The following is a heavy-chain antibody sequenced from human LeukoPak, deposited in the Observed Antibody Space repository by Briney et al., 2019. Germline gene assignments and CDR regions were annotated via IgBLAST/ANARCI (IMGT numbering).Heavy chain of an antibody. CDR3: AKDGAIFGVVIEYFQH. V-gene: IGHV3-23*01. CDR2: ISGSGGST. Sequence: PGGSLRPSCAASGFTFSSYAMSWVRQAPGKGLEWVSAISGSGGSTYYADSVKCRFTISRDNSKNTLYLQMNSLRAEDTAVYYCAKDGAIFGVVIEYFQHWGQGTLVTVSS. D-gene: IGHD3-3*01. J-gene: IGHJ1*01. CDR1: GFTFSSYA.